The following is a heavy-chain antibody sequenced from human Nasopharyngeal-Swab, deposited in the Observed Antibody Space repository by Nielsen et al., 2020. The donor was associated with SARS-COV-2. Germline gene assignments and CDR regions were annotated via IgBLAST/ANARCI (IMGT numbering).Heavy chain of an antibody. Sequence: GVLKISCAASGFTFSRYWMSWVRQAPGKGLEWVANIKQDGSEKYYVDSVKGRFTISRDNAKNSLYLQMNSLRAEDTAVYYCARSLYYYYDSSGYSLWGQGTLVTVSS. CDR2: IKQDGSEK. CDR1: GFTFSRYW. J-gene: IGHJ4*02. D-gene: IGHD3-22*01. V-gene: IGHV3-7*01. CDR3: ARSLYYYYDSSGYSL.